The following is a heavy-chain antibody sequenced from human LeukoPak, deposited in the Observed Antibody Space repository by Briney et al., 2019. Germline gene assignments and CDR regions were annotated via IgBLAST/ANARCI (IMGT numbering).Heavy chain of an antibody. J-gene: IGHJ3*02. V-gene: IGHV3-23*01. CDR2: ISGSGGST. CDR3: ANHIITDSSGWDDALDI. D-gene: IGHD6-19*01. CDR1: GFTFSSYA. Sequence: GGSLRLSCAASGFTFSSYAMSWVRQAPGKGLEWVSAISGSGGSTYYADSVKGRFTISRDNSKNTLYLQMNSLRAEDTAVYYCANHIITDSSGWDDALDIWGQGTMVTVSS.